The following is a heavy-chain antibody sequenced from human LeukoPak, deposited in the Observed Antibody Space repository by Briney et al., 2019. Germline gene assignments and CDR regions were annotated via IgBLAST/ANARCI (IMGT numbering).Heavy chain of an antibody. J-gene: IGHJ6*03. Sequence: PGGSLRLSCAASGFTFSSYAMSWVRQAPGKGLEWVSAISGSGGSTYYADSVKGRFTISRDNSKNTLYLQMNSLRAEDTAVYYCARSYGDGRLYYMDVWGKGTTVTVSS. V-gene: IGHV3-23*01. CDR1: GFTFSSYA. CDR2: ISGSGGST. CDR3: ARSYGDGRLYYMDV. D-gene: IGHD4-17*01.